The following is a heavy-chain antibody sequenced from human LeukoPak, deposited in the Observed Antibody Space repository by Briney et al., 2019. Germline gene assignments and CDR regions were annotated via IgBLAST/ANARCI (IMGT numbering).Heavy chain of an antibody. J-gene: IGHJ4*02. CDR2: TSGSGSGSGTST. D-gene: IGHD3-3*01. V-gene: IGHV3-23*01. CDR3: AKEVDFWSGYCDY. Sequence: GGSLRLSCVASGFTFSTYAMSWVRQAPGKGLEWVSGTSGSGSGSGTSTSYADSVRARFTISRDNPNNTLFLQMNSLRAEDTAVYYCAKEVDFWSGYCDYWGQGTLVTVSS. CDR1: GFTFSTYA.